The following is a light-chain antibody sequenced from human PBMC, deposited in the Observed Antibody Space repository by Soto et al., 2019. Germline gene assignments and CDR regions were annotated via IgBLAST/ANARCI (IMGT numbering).Light chain of an antibody. CDR2: DVT. Sequence: QSVLTQPASVSGSPGQSITFSCTGTISVVGGYNYVSWYQQHPGKVPKLMIYDVTNRPSGVSDRFSGSKSGNTASLTISGLKAEDAADYYCFSYTSSNTYVFGTGTKLTVL. CDR1: ISVVGGYNY. CDR3: FSYTSSNTYV. J-gene: IGLJ1*01. V-gene: IGLV2-14*03.